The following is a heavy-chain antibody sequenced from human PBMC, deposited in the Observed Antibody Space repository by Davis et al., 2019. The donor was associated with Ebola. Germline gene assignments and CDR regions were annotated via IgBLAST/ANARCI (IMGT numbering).Heavy chain of an antibody. V-gene: IGHV3-23*01. CDR2: ISGSGTET. CDR3: ARHETYYDFWSGYYWVGGMDV. D-gene: IGHD3-3*01. J-gene: IGHJ6*02. Sequence: GGSLRLSCTASGFTFSTYAINWVRQTPGKGLEWVSAISGSGTETYYADSVKGRFTISRDNSKNTLYLQMNSLRAEDTAVYYCARHETYYDFWSGYYWVGGMDVWGQGTTVTVSS. CDR1: GFTFSTYA.